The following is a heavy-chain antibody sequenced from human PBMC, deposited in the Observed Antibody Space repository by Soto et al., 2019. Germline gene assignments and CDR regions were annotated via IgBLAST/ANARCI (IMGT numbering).Heavy chain of an antibody. Sequence: QLQLQESGPGLVKPSETLSLTCTVSGGSISSSSYYWGWIRQPPGKGLEWIGNIYYSGSTYYNPSLKSRVTRSVDTSKIQFPLKLSSVTASDTAVYYCARRPVYGVFLGGYYYYGMDVWGPGTPVTVSS. J-gene: IGHJ6*02. D-gene: IGHD4-17*01. CDR2: IYYSGST. CDR3: ARRPVYGVFLGGYYYYGMDV. V-gene: IGHV4-39*01. CDR1: GGSISSSSYY.